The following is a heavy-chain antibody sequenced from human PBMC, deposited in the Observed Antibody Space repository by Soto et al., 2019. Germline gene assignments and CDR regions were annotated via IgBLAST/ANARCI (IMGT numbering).Heavy chain of an antibody. Sequence: QLQLQESGPGLVKPSETLSLTCTVSGGSISSSSYYWGWIRQPPGKGLEWIGSIYYSGSTYYNPSLKSRVEITVDTYNNQFDLMLSSVTAAYTAVYYCARGSNYDFWSGYYTAFDCWGQGTLVTVSS. CDR2: IYYSGST. CDR1: GGSISSSSYY. J-gene: IGHJ4*02. CDR3: ARGSNYDFWSGYYTAFDC. D-gene: IGHD3-3*01. V-gene: IGHV4-39*01.